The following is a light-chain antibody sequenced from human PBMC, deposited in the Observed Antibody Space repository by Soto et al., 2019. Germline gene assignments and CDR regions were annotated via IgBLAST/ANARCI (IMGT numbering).Light chain of an antibody. CDR2: GNS. CDR3: TAYDSRLRGGV. CDR1: RSNIGAGYD. Sequence: QSVLTQPPSVSGAPGQRVTISCTGSRSNIGAGYDVHWYQKLPGTAPKLLIYGNSNRPSGVPDRFSGSKSGTSASLAITGLPAEDEAAYCCTAYDSRLRGGVFCGGTALTVL. V-gene: IGLV1-40*01. J-gene: IGLJ3*02.